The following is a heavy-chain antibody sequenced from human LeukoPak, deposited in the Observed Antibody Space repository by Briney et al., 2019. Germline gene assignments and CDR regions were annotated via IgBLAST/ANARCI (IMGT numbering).Heavy chain of an antibody. D-gene: IGHD1-1*01. CDR2: IKQDGTDK. J-gene: IGHJ4*02. V-gene: IGHV3-7*04. CDR1: VFTFEHYG. Sequence: GGSLRLSCAASVFTFEHYGMIWVRQAPGEGLEWVANIKQDGTDKFHVDSVKGRFTISRDNAKNSLFLQISSLRVDDTAVYFCARHLSGTFDYWGQGTLVTVSS. CDR3: ARHLSGTFDY.